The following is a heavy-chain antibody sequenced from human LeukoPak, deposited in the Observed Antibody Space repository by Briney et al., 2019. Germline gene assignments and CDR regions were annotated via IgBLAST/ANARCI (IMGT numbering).Heavy chain of an antibody. V-gene: IGHV1-24*01. J-gene: IGHJ3*02. D-gene: IGHD6-13*01. CDR3: ATASWREGHGGAFDI. CDR1: GYTLTELS. CDR2: FDPEDGET. Sequence: ASVRVSCKVSGYTLTELSMHWVRQAPGKGLEWMGGFDPEDGETIYAQKFQGRVTMTEDTSTDTAYMELSSLRSEDTAVYYCATASWREGHGGAFDIWGQGTMVTVSS.